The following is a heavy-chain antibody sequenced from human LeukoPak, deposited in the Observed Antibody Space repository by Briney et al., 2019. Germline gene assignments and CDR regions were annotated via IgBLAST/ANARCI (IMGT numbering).Heavy chain of an antibody. D-gene: IGHD6-19*01. Sequence: SETLSLTCAVYGGSFSGYYWSWIRQPPGKGLEWIGEINHSGSTNYNPSLKSRVTISVDTSKNQFSLKLSSVTAADTAVYYCARDQGRIAVAAVVWFDPWGQGTLVTVSS. J-gene: IGHJ5*02. CDR3: ARDQGRIAVAAVVWFDP. V-gene: IGHV4-34*01. CDR1: GGSFSGYY. CDR2: INHSGST.